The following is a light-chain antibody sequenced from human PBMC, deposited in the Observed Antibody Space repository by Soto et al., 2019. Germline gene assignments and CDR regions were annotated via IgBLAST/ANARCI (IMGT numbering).Light chain of an antibody. V-gene: IGKV1-39*01. CDR3: QQSDSTPYT. CDR1: QTISTY. J-gene: IGKJ2*01. Sequence: DIQMTQSPSTLSGSVGDRVTIPCRASQTISTYLNWYQQKPGKAPRLLIYDASSLLSGVPSRFSGSGSGTDFTLTIASLQPEDFSTYYCQQSDSTPYTFGQGTKVDIK. CDR2: DAS.